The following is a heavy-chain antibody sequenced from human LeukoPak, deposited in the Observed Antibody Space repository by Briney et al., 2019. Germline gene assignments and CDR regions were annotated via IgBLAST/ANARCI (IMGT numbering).Heavy chain of an antibody. Sequence: SETLSLTCTVSGASINTYYWSWIRQPPGKGLEWIGYIYYSGSTNYNPSLKSRVTISVDTSKNQFSLKLSSVTAADTAVYYCARGYCSSTSCYRWFDPWGQGTLVTVSS. V-gene: IGHV4-59*01. CDR2: IYYSGST. CDR3: ARGYCSSTSCYRWFDP. J-gene: IGHJ5*02. D-gene: IGHD2-2*01. CDR1: GASINTYY.